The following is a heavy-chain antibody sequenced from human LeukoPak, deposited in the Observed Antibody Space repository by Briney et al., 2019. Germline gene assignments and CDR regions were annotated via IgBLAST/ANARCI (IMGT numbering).Heavy chain of an antibody. D-gene: IGHD2-2*01. CDR1: GFTSSSYA. J-gene: IGHJ6*03. CDR3: AKVDCSSTSCYYYYMDV. V-gene: IGHV3-23*01. Sequence: PGGSLRLSCAASGFTSSSYAMSWVRQAPGKGLEWVSAISGSGGSTYYADSVKGRFTISRDNSKNTLYLQMNSLRAEDTAVYYCAKVDCSSTSCYYYYMDVWGKGTTVTVSS. CDR2: ISGSGGST.